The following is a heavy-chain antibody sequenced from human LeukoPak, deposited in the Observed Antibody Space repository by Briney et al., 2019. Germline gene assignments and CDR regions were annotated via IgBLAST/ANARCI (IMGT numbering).Heavy chain of an antibody. CDR1: GFTFSSHW. CDR2: ISGSGANT. D-gene: IGHD3-9*01. V-gene: IGHV3-23*01. CDR3: AKDANDILTGYFDY. Sequence: GGSLRLSCAASGFTFSSHWMSWVRQAPGKGLEWVSAISGSGANTDYADSVKGRFTISRDNSKNTLYLQMNSLRAEDTAAFYCAKDANDILTGYFDYWGQGILVTVSS. J-gene: IGHJ4*02.